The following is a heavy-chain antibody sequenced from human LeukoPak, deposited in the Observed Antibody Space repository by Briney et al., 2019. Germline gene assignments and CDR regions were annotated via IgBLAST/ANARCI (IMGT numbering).Heavy chain of an antibody. CDR3: ARLSPREAITFGGVIDPDFDY. Sequence: SETLSLTCAVYGGSFSGYYWSWIRQSPGKGLEWIGEINHSGSTNYNPSLKSRVTISVDTSKNQFSLKLSSVTAADTAVYYCARLSPREAITFGGVIDPDFDYWGQGTLVTVSS. CDR1: GGSFSGYY. J-gene: IGHJ4*02. CDR2: INHSGST. D-gene: IGHD3-16*02. V-gene: IGHV4-34*01.